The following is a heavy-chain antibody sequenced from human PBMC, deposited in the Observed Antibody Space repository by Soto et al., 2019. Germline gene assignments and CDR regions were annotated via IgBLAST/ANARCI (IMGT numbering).Heavy chain of an antibody. CDR2: INAGNGNT. Sequence: ASVEVSCKSSGYTFTSYAMHWVRQAPGQRLEWMGWINAGNGNTKYSQKFQGRVTITRDTSASTAYMELSSLRSEDTAVYYCARTLLMEYLLLYHYYGMDVWGQGTTVTVSS. J-gene: IGHJ6*02. D-gene: IGHD2-2*01. V-gene: IGHV1-3*01. CDR3: ARTLLMEYLLLYHYYGMDV. CDR1: GYTFTSYA.